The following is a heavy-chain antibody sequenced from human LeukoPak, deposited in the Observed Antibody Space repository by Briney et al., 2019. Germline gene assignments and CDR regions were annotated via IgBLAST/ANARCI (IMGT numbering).Heavy chain of an antibody. CDR3: ARDFFSTRGYFDY. D-gene: IGHD3-3*02. CDR1: GFTFSDYY. Sequence: GGSLRLSCAASGFTFSDYYMSWIRQAPGKGLEWVSYISSSGSTIYYADSVKGRFTISRDNAKNSLYLQMNSLGAEDTAVYYCARDFFSTRGYFDYWGQETLVTVSS. CDR2: ISSSGSTI. V-gene: IGHV3-11*01. J-gene: IGHJ4*02.